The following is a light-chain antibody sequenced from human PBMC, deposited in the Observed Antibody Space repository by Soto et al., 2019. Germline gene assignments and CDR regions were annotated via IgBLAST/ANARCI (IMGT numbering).Light chain of an antibody. Sequence: SSELTQPPSASVAPGQTARITCGGNDIGDKNVHWYQQRPGQAPVLVVYDDSHRPSGIPERLSGSNSGNTATLTITRVEAEDEADYYCQVWDNSSDEYVFGTGTKVTVL. J-gene: IGLJ1*01. CDR2: DDS. V-gene: IGLV3-21*02. CDR3: QVWDNSSDEYV. CDR1: DIGDKN.